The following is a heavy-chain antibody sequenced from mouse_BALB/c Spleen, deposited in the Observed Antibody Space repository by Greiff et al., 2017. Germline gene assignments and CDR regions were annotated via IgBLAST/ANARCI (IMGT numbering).Heavy chain of an antibody. CDR2: INPSTGYT. CDR1: CYTFTSYW. J-gene: IGHJ4*01. D-gene: IGHD1-1*01. V-gene: IGHV1-7*01. CDR3: ARSRDYYGSWAMDY. Sequence: VMLQQSGAELAKPGASVKMSCKASCYTFTSYWMHWVKQRPGQGLEWIGYINPSTGYTEYNQKFKDKATLTADKSSSTAYMQLSSLTSEDSAVYYCARSRDYYGSWAMDYWGQGTSVTVSS.